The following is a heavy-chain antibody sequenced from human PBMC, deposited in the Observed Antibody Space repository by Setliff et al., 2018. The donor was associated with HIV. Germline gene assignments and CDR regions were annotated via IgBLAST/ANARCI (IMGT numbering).Heavy chain of an antibody. CDR3: AKSALLWFGTSNWFDS. D-gene: IGHD3-10*01. CDR2: INRDSINI. J-gene: IGHJ5*01. CDR1: GFRFDDYA. V-gene: IGHV3-9*01. Sequence: GGSLRLSCAASGFRFDDYAMHWVRQVPGKGLEWVSGINRDSINIAYAGSVRGRFTISRDNAKNSLYLQMNSLTPGDTAVYHCAKSALLWFGTSNWFDSWGQGTLVTVSS.